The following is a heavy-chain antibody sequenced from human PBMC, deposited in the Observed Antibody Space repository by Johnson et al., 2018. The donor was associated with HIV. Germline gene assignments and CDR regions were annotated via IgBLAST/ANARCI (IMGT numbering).Heavy chain of an antibody. V-gene: IGHV3-25*04. D-gene: IGHD6-19*01. CDR2: VNPNGGST. CDR1: GFTFSSYG. J-gene: IGHJ3*02. Sequence: QLVESGGGVVQPGRSLRLSCAASGFTFSSYGMHWVRQAPGNGLELVGQVNPNGGSTYLKDSGKDRFNISRDNAKNTLHLQMNSLKTEDTAVYYCARAGQQWLADAFDIWGQGTMVTVSS. CDR3: ARAGQQWLADAFDI.